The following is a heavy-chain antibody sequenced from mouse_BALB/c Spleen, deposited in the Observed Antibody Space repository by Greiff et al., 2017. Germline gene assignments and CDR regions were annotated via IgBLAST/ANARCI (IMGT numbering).Heavy chain of an antibody. CDR3: ARCYYGSSPWFAY. CDR2: ISYSGSA. D-gene: IGHD1-1*01. CDR1: GYSITSDYA. Sequence: LQESGPGLVKPSQSLSLTCTVTGYSITSDYAWNWIRQFPGNKLEWMGYISYSGSASYNPSLKSRISITRDTSKNQFFLQLNSVTTEDTATYYCARCYYGSSPWFAYWGQGTLVTVSA. V-gene: IGHV3-2*02. J-gene: IGHJ3*01.